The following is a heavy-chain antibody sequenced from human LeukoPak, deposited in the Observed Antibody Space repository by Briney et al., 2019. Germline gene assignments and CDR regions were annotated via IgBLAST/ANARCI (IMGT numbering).Heavy chain of an antibody. J-gene: IGHJ6*02. CDR3: ASREVVSPPDGYGMDV. D-gene: IGHD4-23*01. V-gene: IGHV1-18*04. Sequence: ASVKVSCKASGYTFTSYGISWVRQAPGQGLEWMGWISAYNGNTNYAQKLQGRVTMTTDTSTSTAYMELRSLRSDDTAVYYCASREVVSPPDGYGMDVWGQGTTVTVSS. CDR1: GYTFTSYG. CDR2: ISAYNGNT.